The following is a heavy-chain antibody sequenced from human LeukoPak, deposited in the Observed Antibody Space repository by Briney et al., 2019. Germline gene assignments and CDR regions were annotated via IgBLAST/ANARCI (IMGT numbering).Heavy chain of an antibody. V-gene: IGHV3-30-3*01. CDR3: ARDYGTMVRGGDY. Sequence: GRSLRLSCAASGFTFSSYAMHWVRQAPGKGLEWVAVISYDGSSKYYADSVKGRFTISRDNSKNTLYLQMNSLRAEDTAVYYCARDYGTMVRGGDYWGQGTLVTVSS. D-gene: IGHD3-10*01. J-gene: IGHJ4*02. CDR1: GFTFSSYA. CDR2: ISYDGSSK.